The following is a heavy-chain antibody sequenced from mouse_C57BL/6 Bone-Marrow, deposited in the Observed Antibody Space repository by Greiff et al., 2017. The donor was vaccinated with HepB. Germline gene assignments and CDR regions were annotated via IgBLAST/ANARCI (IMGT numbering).Heavy chain of an antibody. J-gene: IGHJ2*01. CDR1: GFTFSDYG. CDR2: ISSGSSTI. V-gene: IGHV5-17*01. CDR3: ARDYGNGGYYFDY. Sequence: EVQRVESGGGLVKPGGSLKLSCAASGFTFSDYGMHWVRQAPEKGLEWVAYISSGSSTIYYADTVKGRFTISRDNAKNTLFLQMTSLRSEDTAMYYCARDYGNGGYYFDYWGQGTTLTVSS. D-gene: IGHD2-1*01.